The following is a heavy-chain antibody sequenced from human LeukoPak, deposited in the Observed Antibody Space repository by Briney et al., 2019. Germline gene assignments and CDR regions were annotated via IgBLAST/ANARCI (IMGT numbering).Heavy chain of an antibody. J-gene: IGHJ6*02. D-gene: IGHD2-2*01. CDR2: INHNGEAI. Sequence: GGSLRLSCAASGFPFSSHVLSWVRQAPGKGLEWIAYINHNGEAIYYPDFVKGRFIISRDNAKNSLFLQMNDLRDEDTAVYYCARAPFYCSSTSCYPLGMDVWGQGTTVTVSS. CDR1: GFPFSSHV. CDR3: ARAPFYCSSTSCYPLGMDV. V-gene: IGHV3-48*02.